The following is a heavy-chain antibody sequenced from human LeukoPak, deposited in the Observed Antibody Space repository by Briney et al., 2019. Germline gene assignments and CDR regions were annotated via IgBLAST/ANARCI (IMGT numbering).Heavy chain of an antibody. CDR1: GFAFSSYW. J-gene: IGHJ4*02. Sequence: GGSLRLSCAASGFAFSSYWMTWVRQAPGKGLEWVANIKQDGSEKHYVDSVKGRFTISRDNAKNSLYLQMSSLRVEDTAVYYCARDGGGFDYWGQGTLVTVSS. CDR2: IKQDGSEK. D-gene: IGHD3-16*01. CDR3: ARDGGGFDY. V-gene: IGHV3-7*05.